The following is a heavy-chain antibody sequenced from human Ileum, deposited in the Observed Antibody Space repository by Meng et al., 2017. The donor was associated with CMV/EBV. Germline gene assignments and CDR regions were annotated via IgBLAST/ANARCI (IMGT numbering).Heavy chain of an antibody. CDR3: AMAAARGVPVDY. D-gene: IGHD3-10*01. J-gene: IGHJ4*02. Sequence: QVPLQESGPGLVKPSEPLSLTCSVSGVSISNYYWTWIRQPAGKGLEFIGRVSPGGIEYNPSLMSRVTMSLDTSRNQLSLNLNSVTAADTAVYYCAMAAARGVPVDYWGQGILVTVSS. CDR2: VSPGGI. V-gene: IGHV4-4*07. CDR1: GVSISNYY.